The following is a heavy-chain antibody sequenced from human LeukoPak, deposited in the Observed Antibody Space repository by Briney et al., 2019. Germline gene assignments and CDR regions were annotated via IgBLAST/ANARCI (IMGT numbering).Heavy chain of an antibody. J-gene: IGHJ4*02. V-gene: IGHV5-51*01. CDR2: IYPGDSDT. CDR3: ARHPLYDILTGSFDY. CDR1: GYSFTSYW. D-gene: IGHD3-9*01. Sequence: LGESPKISCKGSGYSFTSYWIGWVRQMPGKGLEWMGIIYPGDSDTRYSPSFQGQVTISADKSISTAYLQWSSLKASDTAMYYCARHPLYDILTGSFDYWGQGTLVTVSS.